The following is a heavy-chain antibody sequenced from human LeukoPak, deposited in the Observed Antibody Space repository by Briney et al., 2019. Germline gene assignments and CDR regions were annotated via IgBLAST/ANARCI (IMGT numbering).Heavy chain of an antibody. Sequence: SETLSLTCTVSGYSISSGYYWGWIGQPPGKGLEWIGSIYHSGSTYYNPSLKSRVTISVDTSKNQFSLKLSSVTAADTAVYYCAILGGYCSSTSCYYWGQGTLVTVSS. CDR2: IYHSGST. V-gene: IGHV4-38-2*02. CDR1: GYSISSGYY. J-gene: IGHJ4*02. CDR3: AILGGYCSSTSCYY. D-gene: IGHD2-2*01.